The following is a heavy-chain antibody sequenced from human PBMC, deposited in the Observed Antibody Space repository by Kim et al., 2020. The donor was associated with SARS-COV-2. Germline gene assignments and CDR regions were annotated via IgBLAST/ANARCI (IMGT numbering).Heavy chain of an antibody. D-gene: IGHD4-17*01. Sequence: NVAQKFQGRVTMTRETSISTAYMGLSRLRSDDTAVYYCARDYGDSNWFDPWGQGTLVTVSS. J-gene: IGHJ5*02. V-gene: IGHV1-2*02. CDR3: ARDYGDSNWFDP.